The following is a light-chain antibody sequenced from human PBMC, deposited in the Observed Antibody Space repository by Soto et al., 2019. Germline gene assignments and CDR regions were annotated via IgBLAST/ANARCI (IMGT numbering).Light chain of an antibody. CDR3: QQYGSSPPT. V-gene: IGKV3-20*01. J-gene: IGKJ2*01. Sequence: EIVLTQSPGTLSLSPGERATLSCRASQSVSSNDLAWYQQRPGQTPSLLIYGASTRAIGIPDRFSGSGSGTDFTLTISRLEPADFAVYYCQQYGSSPPTFGQGTKLEIK. CDR2: GAS. CDR1: QSVSSND.